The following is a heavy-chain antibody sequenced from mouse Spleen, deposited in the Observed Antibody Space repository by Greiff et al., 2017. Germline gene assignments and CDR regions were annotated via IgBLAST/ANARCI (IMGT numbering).Heavy chain of an antibody. CDR1: GYTFTSYW. J-gene: IGHJ2*01. CDR3: ARHWDDFDY. D-gene: IGHD4-1*01. Sequence: QVQLQQPGAELVKPGASVKLSCKASGYTFTSYWMQWVKQRPGQGLEWIGEIDPSDSYTNYNQKFKGKATLTVDTSSSTAYMQLSSLTSEDSAVYYCARHWDDFDYWGQGTTLTVSS. V-gene: IGHV1-50*01. CDR2: IDPSDSYT.